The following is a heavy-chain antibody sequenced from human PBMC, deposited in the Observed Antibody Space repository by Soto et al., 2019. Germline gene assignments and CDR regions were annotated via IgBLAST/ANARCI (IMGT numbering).Heavy chain of an antibody. Sequence: GASVKVSCKPSGGTFSSYSMSWVRQAPGQGLEWMGGIIPIFGTANYAQKFQGRVTITADESTSTAYMELSSLRSEDTAVYYCARDRCSGGSCYSSHYYYGMDVWGQGTTVTVSS. CDR2: IIPIFGTA. CDR3: ARDRCSGGSCYSSHYYYGMDV. CDR1: GGTFSSYS. D-gene: IGHD2-15*01. V-gene: IGHV1-69*13. J-gene: IGHJ6*02.